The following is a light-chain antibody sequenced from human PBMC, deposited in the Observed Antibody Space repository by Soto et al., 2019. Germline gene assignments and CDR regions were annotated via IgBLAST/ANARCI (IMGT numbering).Light chain of an antibody. V-gene: IGKV1-5*01. CDR1: QSISSW. CDR3: QQYNSHWT. CDR2: DAS. J-gene: IGKJ1*01. Sequence: DIQMTQSPSTLSASVGDRVTITCRASQSISSWFAWYQQKPGKAPKLLIYDASSLESGVPSRFSGSGSGTEFTLTISSLQPDDFATYYCQQYNSHWTFGQGTKVDIK.